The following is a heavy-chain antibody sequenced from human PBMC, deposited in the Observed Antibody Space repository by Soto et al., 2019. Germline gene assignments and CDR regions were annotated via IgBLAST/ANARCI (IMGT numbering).Heavy chain of an antibody. CDR3: ARGLPANY. J-gene: IGHJ4*02. CDR2: VTYSGST. V-gene: IGHV4-34*01. CDR1: GESVRDYF. Sequence: QVQLQQWGAGLLKPSETLSLTCAVFGESVRDYFWSWIRQPPGKGLEWIGEVTYSGSTNYNPSLKSRVTMSVDTSENRFSLQLTSVTAADAAGYYCARGLPANYWGQGTLVTVSA.